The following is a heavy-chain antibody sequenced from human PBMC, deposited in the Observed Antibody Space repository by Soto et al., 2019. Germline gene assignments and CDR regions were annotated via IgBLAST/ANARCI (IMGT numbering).Heavy chain of an antibody. D-gene: IGHD3-10*01. CDR1: GFTVSNNY. CDR2: IYSGGYT. Sequence: EVQLVESGGGLIQPGGSLRLSCAVSGFTVSNNYMSWVRQAPGKGLEGVSVIYSGGYTAYGDSVKGRFTISRDNSKNTTYSQRKTLRATATALFFFARAPGGGGYWGQGTLVTVSS. J-gene: IGHJ4*02. V-gene: IGHV3-53*01. CDR3: ARAPGGGGY.